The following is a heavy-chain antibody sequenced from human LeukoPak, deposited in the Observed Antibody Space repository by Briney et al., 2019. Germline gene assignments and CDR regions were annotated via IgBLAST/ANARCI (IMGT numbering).Heavy chain of an antibody. CDR2: ISYDGSTK. J-gene: IGHJ4*02. V-gene: IGHV3-30*04. CDR3: ARGLYNWNDGYYFDY. CDR1: GFTFSSYA. Sequence: GGSLRLSCAASGFTFSSYAMHWVRQAPGKGLEWVAVISYDGSTKYYADSVKGRFTISRDNSKNTQYLQMNSLRAEDTAVYYCARGLYNWNDGYYFDYWGQGTLVTVSS. D-gene: IGHD1-1*01.